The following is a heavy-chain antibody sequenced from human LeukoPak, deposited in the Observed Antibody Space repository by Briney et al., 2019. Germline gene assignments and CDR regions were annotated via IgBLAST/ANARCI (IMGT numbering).Heavy chain of an antibody. CDR3: AREQTVTTWVIDY. Sequence: ETLSLSCAASGFTFSSYSMNWVRQAPGKGLEWVSSISSSSSYIYYADSVKGRFTISRDNAKNSLYLQMNSLRAEDTAVYYCAREQTVTTWVIDYWGQGTLVTVSS. CDR1: GFTFSSYS. J-gene: IGHJ4*02. V-gene: IGHV3-21*01. D-gene: IGHD4-17*01. CDR2: ISSSSSYI.